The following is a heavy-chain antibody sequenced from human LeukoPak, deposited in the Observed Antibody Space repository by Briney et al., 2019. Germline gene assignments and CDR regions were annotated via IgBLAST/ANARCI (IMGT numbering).Heavy chain of an antibody. Sequence: GASVKVSCKASGYTFTSYDINWVRQATGQGLEWMGWMNPNSGNTGYAQKFQGRVTITRNTSISTAYMELSSLRSEDTAVYYCARVQLWSPYYYYYYMDVWGKGPRSPSP. D-gene: IGHD5-18*01. J-gene: IGHJ6*03. CDR2: MNPNSGNT. V-gene: IGHV1-8*03. CDR3: ARVQLWSPYYYYYYMDV. CDR1: GYTFTSYD.